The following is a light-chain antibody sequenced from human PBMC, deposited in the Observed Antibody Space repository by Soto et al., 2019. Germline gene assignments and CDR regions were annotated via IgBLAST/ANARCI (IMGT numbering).Light chain of an antibody. V-gene: IGLV2-14*03. CDR3: NSFTTTNPYV. Sequence: QSALTQPASVSGSPGQSITISCTGASSDVGGFDHVSWYQQHPGKVPRLLIYDVSSRPSGVSDRFSGSKSGNTASLTISGLQAEDEAEYDCNSFTTTNPYVFGTGTKLTVL. J-gene: IGLJ1*01. CDR1: SSDVGGFDH. CDR2: DVS.